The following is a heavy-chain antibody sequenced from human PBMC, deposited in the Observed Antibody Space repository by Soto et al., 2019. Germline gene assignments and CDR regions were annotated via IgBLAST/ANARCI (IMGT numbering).Heavy chain of an antibody. V-gene: IGHV3-72*01. J-gene: IGHJ2*01. Sequence: EVQLVESGGGLVQPGGSLRLSCAASGFTFSDPYMDWVRQAPGKGLEWVVRTRNKANSYTTEYAASVKGRFTISGDDSRSSLYLQMNRLKTEDTAVYYCARIMTNSWYFDLWGRGTLVTVSS. CDR2: TRNKANSYTT. D-gene: IGHD3-16*01. CDR3: ARIMTNSWYFDL. CDR1: GFTFSDPY.